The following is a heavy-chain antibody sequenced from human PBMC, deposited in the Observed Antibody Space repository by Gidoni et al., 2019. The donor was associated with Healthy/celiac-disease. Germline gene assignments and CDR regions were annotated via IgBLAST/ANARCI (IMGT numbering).Heavy chain of an antibody. CDR1: GFPFSSYL. CDR3: ARDRGSGGPYYYDSSGYYALDY. CDR2: ISSSSSYI. V-gene: IGHV3-21*01. Sequence: EVQLVESGGGLVKPGGSLRLSCAASGFPFSSYLMNWVRQAPGKGLEWVSSISSSSSYIYYADSVKGRFTISRDNAKNSLYLQMNSLRAEDTAVYYCARDRGSGGPYYYDSSGYYALDYWGQGTLVTVSS. D-gene: IGHD3-22*01. J-gene: IGHJ4*02.